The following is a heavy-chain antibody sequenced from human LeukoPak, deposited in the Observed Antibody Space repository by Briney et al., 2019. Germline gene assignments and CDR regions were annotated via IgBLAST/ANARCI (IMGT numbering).Heavy chain of an antibody. D-gene: IGHD3-22*01. CDR1: GFVFNAYG. Sequence: PGGSLRLSCAASGFVFNAYGMHWVRQVPGGGLEWVSSISSSSSYIYYADSVKGRFTISRDNAKKSLYLQMNSLRAEDTAVYYCARWDDSSGYYPYYFDYWGQGTLVTVSS. CDR2: ISSSSSYI. V-gene: IGHV3-21*01. CDR3: ARWDDSSGYYPYYFDY. J-gene: IGHJ4*02.